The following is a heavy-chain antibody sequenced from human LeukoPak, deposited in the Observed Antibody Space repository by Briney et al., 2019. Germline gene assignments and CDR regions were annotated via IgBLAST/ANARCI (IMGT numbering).Heavy chain of an antibody. CDR3: ARGLSASYDFNWFDS. CDR1: GYRLSSGYD. V-gene: IGHV4-38-2*02. Sequence: SETLSLTCSVSGYRLSSGYDWGWVRQPPGKGLEWIGNINYSGRTSYHPSLRSRVTISVDMSKNQFSLNLSSVTAADTAVYYCARGLSASYDFNWFDSWGQGTLVTVSS. CDR2: INYSGRT. J-gene: IGHJ5*01. D-gene: IGHD2/OR15-2a*01.